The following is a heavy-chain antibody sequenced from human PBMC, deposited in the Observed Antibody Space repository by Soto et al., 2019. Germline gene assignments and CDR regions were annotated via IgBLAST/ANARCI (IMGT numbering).Heavy chain of an antibody. V-gene: IGHV1-69*13. CDR2: IIPIFGTA. D-gene: IGHD3-3*01. Sequence: GASVKVPCKASGGTFSSYAISWVRQAPGQGLEWMGGIIPIFGTANYAQKFQGRVTITAGESTSTAYMELSSLRSEDTAVYYCAKLTYDFWSGYYPSYYYYYGMDVWGQGTTVTVSS. CDR3: AKLTYDFWSGYYPSYYYYYGMDV. CDR1: GGTFSSYA. J-gene: IGHJ6*02.